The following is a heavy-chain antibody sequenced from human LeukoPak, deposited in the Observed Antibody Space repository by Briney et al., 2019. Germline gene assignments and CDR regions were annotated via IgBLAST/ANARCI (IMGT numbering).Heavy chain of an antibody. CDR1: GYTFTGYF. CDR2: INPNSGGT. J-gene: IGHJ4*02. D-gene: IGHD4-17*01. V-gene: IGHV1-2*02. CDR3: ARGDYGDYWTDY. Sequence: WASVKVSCKASGYTFTGYFIHWVRQAPGQGLEWMGWINPNSGGTNYAQKLQGRVTMTRDTSISTAYMELSRLRSDDTAVYFCARGDYGDYWTDYWGQGTLVTVSS.